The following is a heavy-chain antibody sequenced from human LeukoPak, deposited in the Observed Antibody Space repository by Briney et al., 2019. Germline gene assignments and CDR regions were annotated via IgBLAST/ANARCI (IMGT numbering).Heavy chain of an antibody. J-gene: IGHJ6*02. V-gene: IGHV1-8*01. CDR1: GYTFTSYD. D-gene: IGHD3-10*01. CDR3: ARLDITMVRGVIISDYYYGMDV. CDR2: MNPNSGNT. Sequence: ASVKVSCKASGYTFTSYDINWVRQATGQGLEWMGWMNPNSGNTGYAQKFQGRVTMTRNTSISTAYMELSSLRSEDTAVYYCARLDITMVRGVIISDYYYGMDVWGQGTTVTASS.